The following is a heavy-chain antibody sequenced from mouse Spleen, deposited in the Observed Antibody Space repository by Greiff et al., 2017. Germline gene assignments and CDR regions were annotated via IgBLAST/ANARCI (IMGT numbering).Heavy chain of an antibody. J-gene: IGHJ4*01. CDR1: GYLFTDYN. D-gene: IGHD1-1*01. CDR2: INPNYGTT. CDR3: AKALYYYGSSYDYYAMDY. Sequence: EVQLQQSGPELVKPGASVKISCKASGYLFTDYNMNWVKQSNGKSLEWIGVINPNYGTTSYNQKFKGKATLTVDQSSSTAYMQLNSLTSEDSAVYYCAKALYYYGSSYDYYAMDYWGQGTSVTVSS. V-gene: IGHV1-39*01.